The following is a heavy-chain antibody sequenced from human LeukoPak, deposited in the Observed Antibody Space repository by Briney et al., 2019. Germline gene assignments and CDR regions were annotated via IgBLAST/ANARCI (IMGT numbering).Heavy chain of an antibody. CDR1: GFTSFNFP. J-gene: IGHJ3*02. CDR3: ARDNIWAFDI. Sequence: GGSLRLSCEASGFTSFNFPMNWVRKAPGKGLEWVSHIRSDGTITYADSVKGRFTISRDDAMTSVYLQMNSLRDEDTAMYYCARDNIWAFDIWGQGTMVTVSS. V-gene: IGHV3-69-1*01. CDR2: IRSDGTI. D-gene: IGHD2/OR15-2a*01.